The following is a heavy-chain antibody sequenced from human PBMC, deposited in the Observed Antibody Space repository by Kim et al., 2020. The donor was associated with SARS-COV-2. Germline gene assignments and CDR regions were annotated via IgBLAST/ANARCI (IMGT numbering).Heavy chain of an antibody. J-gene: IGHJ2*01. V-gene: IGHV3-13*01. Sequence: KGRFTISRENAKNSLYLQMNSLRAGDTAVYYCARVGYYYDSSGYSYWYFDLWGRGTLVTVSS. CDR3: ARVGYYYDSSGYSYWYFDL. D-gene: IGHD3-22*01.